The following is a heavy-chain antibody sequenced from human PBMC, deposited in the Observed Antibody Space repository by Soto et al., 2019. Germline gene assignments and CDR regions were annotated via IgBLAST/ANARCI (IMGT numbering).Heavy chain of an antibody. J-gene: IGHJ6*03. Sequence: SETLSLTCTVSGGSISSGGYYWSWIRQHPGKGLEWIGYIYYSGSTYYNPSLKSRVTISVDTSKNQFSLKLSSVTAADTAVYYCARGIRFGELSYYYYYMDVWGKGTTVTVSS. CDR3: ARGIRFGELSYYYYYMDV. V-gene: IGHV4-31*03. D-gene: IGHD3-10*01. CDR1: GGSISSGGYY. CDR2: IYYSGST.